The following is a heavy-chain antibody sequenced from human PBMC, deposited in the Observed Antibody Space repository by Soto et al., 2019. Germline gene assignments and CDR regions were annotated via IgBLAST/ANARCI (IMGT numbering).Heavy chain of an antibody. V-gene: IGHV4-34*01. CDR2: INHSGST. D-gene: IGHD3-10*01. CDR3: ARVMVRGPWYYFDY. J-gene: IGHJ4*02. Sequence: PSETLSLTCAVYGGSFSGYYWSWIRQPPGKGLEWIGEINHSGSTNYNPSLKSRVTISVDTSKNQFSLKLSSVTAADTAVYYCARVMVRGPWYYFDYWGQGTLVTVSS. CDR1: GGSFSGYY.